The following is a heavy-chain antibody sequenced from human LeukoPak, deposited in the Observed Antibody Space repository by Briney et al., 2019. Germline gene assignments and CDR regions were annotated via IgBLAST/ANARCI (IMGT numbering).Heavy chain of an antibody. D-gene: IGHD4-17*01. CDR3: AAAGGSSDDYGEYVLSSDAFDI. CDR1: GGTFSSYA. CDR2: IIPIFGTA. J-gene: IGHJ3*02. V-gene: IGHV1-69*05. Sequence: GASVKVSCKASGGTFSSYAISWVRQAPGQGLEWRGRIIPIFGTANYAQKFQGRVTITTDESTSTAYMELSSLRSEDTAVYYCAAAGGSSDDYGEYVLSSDAFDIWGQGTMVTVSS.